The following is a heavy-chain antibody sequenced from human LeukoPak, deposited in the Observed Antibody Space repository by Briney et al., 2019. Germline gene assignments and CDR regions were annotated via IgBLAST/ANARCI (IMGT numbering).Heavy chain of an antibody. D-gene: IGHD1-26*01. V-gene: IGHV3-48*04. CDR1: GFTFSNFW. CDR3: ARSTELSGPDFYYGMDV. CDR2: ISSGAGTI. Sequence: GGSLRLSCGASGFTFSNFWMTWVRQAPGKGLECIAYISSGAGTIYHADSVKGRFTISRDNANNSLYLQMNGLRAEDTAIYYCARSTELSGPDFYYGMDVWGQGTTVTVSS. J-gene: IGHJ6*02.